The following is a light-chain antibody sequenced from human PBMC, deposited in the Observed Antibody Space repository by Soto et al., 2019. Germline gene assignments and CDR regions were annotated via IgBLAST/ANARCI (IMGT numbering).Light chain of an antibody. J-gene: IGKJ1*01. V-gene: IGKV1-5*01. CDR1: QSISTW. Sequence: DIQMTQSPSTLSASVGDRVTITCRASQSISTWLAWYQQKPGKAPKLLIYDASTLQSGVPSRFSGSGSGTEFTLTISSLQPDDFANYSCLPYNSYPRTFGQGNKVEIK. CDR2: DAS. CDR3: LPYNSYPRT.